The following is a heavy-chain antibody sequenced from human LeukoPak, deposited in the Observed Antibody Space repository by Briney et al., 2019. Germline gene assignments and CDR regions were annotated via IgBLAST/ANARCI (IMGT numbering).Heavy chain of an antibody. CDR2: ISSSGST. Sequence: SETLSLTCEVSGDSLSSGGYSWSWIRQPAGKGLEWIGRISSSGSTNYNPSLKSRVTISVDTSKNQFSLNLTSVTAADTAVYYCARFTPQGYGWGGYNRFDPWGQGTLVTVSS. V-gene: IGHV4-61*02. D-gene: IGHD3-16*01. CDR3: ARFTPQGYGWGGYNRFDP. J-gene: IGHJ5*02. CDR1: GDSLSSGGYS.